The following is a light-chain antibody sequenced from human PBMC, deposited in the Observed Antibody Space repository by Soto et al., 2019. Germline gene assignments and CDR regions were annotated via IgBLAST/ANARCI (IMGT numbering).Light chain of an antibody. J-gene: IGLJ2*01. Sequence: QSALTQPASVSGSPGQSITISCTGTSSDVGGYNYVSWYQQHPGKAPKLMIYDVSNRPSGVSNRFSGSKSGNTAFLTISGLQAEDEADYYCSSYTSSSPLVFGGGTKVTVL. CDR1: SSDVGGYNY. CDR2: DVS. V-gene: IGLV2-14*01. CDR3: SSYTSSSPLV.